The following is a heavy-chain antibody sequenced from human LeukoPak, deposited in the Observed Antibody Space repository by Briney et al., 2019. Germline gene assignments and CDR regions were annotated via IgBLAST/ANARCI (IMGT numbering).Heavy chain of an antibody. CDR3: AKDHAYYGSGSYYLD. CDR2: IWYDGSSK. D-gene: IGHD3-10*01. CDR1: GFTFSSYG. Sequence: PGRSLRLSCAASGFTFSSYGMHWVRQAPGKGLDWVAVIWYDGSSKYYADSVMGRFTISRDNSKNMLYLQMNSLRAEDTAVYYCAKDHAYYGSGSYYLDWGQGTLVTVSS. J-gene: IGHJ4*02. V-gene: IGHV3-33*06.